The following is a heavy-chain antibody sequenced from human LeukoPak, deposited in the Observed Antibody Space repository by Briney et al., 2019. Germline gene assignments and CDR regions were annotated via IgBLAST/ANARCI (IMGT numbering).Heavy chain of an antibody. D-gene: IGHD3-10*01. CDR1: GFTFSSYA. CDR2: ISGSGGST. J-gene: IGHJ4*02. Sequence: GGSLRLSCAASGFTFSSYAMSWVRQAPGKGLEWVSAISGSGGSTYYADSVKGRFTISRDNSKNTLYLQMNSLRAEDTAVYYCAKAMSYGSGSSPFDYWGQGTLVTVSS. V-gene: IGHV3-23*01. CDR3: AKAMSYGSGSSPFDY.